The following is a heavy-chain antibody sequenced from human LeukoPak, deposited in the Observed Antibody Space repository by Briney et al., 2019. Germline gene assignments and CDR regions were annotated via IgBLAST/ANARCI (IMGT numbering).Heavy chain of an antibody. CDR3: ARVYCIRGSCWFDP. Sequence: GGSLRLSCAASAFSFNTYSMHWVRQAPEKGLEWVSYISPTSSIIYYADSVRGRFTISRDNAKNSLYLQMNSLRAEDTAVYFCARVYCIRGSCWFDPWGQGTLVTVSS. J-gene: IGHJ5*02. CDR1: AFSFNTYS. CDR2: ISPTSSII. V-gene: IGHV3-48*04. D-gene: IGHD2-15*01.